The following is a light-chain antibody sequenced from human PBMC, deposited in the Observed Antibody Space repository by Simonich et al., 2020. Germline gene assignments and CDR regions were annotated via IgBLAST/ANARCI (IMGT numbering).Light chain of an antibody. Sequence: QSALTQPASVSGSPGQSITISCTGTSSDVGGYNYVSWYQQHPGKAPKLMIYDFSKRPSGVSNRFSGSKSGNTASLTSSGLQAEDEADYYCSSYTSSSTLVVGGGTKLTVL. J-gene: IGLJ2*01. V-gene: IGLV2-14*01. CDR2: DFS. CDR3: SSYTSSSTLV. CDR1: SSDVGGYNY.